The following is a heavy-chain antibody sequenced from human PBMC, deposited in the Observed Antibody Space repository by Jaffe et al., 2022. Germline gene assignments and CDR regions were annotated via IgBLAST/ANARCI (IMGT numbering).Heavy chain of an antibody. J-gene: IGHJ4*02. V-gene: IGHV3-23*01. CDR2: ISGSGGST. CDR1: GFTFSSYA. Sequence: EVQLLESGGGLVQPGGSLRLSCAASGFTFSSYAMSWVRQAPGKGLEWVSAISGSGGSTYYADSVKGRFTISRDNSKNTLYLQMNSLRAEDTAVYYCAKDQGAPLPYGSGSYWGGGSFDYWGQGTLVTVSS. CDR3: AKDQGAPLPYGSGSYWGGGSFDY. D-gene: IGHD3-10*01.